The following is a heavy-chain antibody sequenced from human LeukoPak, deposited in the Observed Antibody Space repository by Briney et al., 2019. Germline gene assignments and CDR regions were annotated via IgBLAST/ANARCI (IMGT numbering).Heavy chain of an antibody. J-gene: IGHJ4*02. CDR1: GYTFTSYY. CDR3: ARDLVQCGDSSGNCRDY. CDR2: INPSGGST. V-gene: IGHV1-46*01. D-gene: IGHD3-22*01. Sequence: ASVKVSCKASGYTFTSYYMHWVRQAPGQGLEWMGIINPSGGSTSYAQKFQGRVTMTRDTSTSTVYMELSSLRSEDTAVYYCARDLVQCGDSSGNCRDYWGQGTLVTVSS.